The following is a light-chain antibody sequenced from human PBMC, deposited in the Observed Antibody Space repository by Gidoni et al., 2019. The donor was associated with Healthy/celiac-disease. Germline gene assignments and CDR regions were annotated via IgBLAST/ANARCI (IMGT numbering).Light chain of an antibody. CDR3: AAWDDSLNGPV. J-gene: IGLJ3*02. V-gene: IGLV1-44*01. CDR1: SSNIGSNT. Sequence: QSVLTPPPSASGTPGQRVTIPCSGSSSNIGSNTVNWYQQPPGTAPKLLIYSNNQRPSGVPDRFSGSKSGTSASLAISGLQSEDEADYYCAAWDDSLNGPVFGGGTKLTVL. CDR2: SNN.